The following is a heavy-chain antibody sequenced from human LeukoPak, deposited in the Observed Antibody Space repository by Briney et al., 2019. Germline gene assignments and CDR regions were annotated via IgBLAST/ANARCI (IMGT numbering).Heavy chain of an antibody. CDR3: ARDQVIAVAGTWDYFDY. CDR1: GFTVSSNY. V-gene: IGHV3-66*01. J-gene: IGHJ4*02. D-gene: IGHD6-19*01. CDR2: IYSGGST. Sequence: QPGGSLRLSCAASGFTVSSNYMSWVRQAPGKGLEWVSVIYSGGSTYYADSVKGRFTISRDNSKNTLYLQMNSLRAEDTAVYYCARDQVIAVAGTWDYFDYWGQGTLVTVSS.